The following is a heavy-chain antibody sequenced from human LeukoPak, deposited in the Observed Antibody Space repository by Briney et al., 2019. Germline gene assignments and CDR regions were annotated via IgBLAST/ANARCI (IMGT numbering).Heavy chain of an antibody. Sequence: SETLSLTCAVYGGSFSGYYWSWIRQPPGKGLEWIGEINHSGSTNYNPSLKSRVTISVDTSKNQFSLKLSSVTAADTAVYYRARGRIGLVYWGQGTLVTVSS. CDR1: GGSFSGYY. CDR3: ARGRIGLVY. D-gene: IGHD1-26*01. CDR2: INHSGST. V-gene: IGHV4-34*01. J-gene: IGHJ4*02.